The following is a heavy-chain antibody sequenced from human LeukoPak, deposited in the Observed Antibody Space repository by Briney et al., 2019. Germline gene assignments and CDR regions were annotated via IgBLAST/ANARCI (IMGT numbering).Heavy chain of an antibody. V-gene: IGHV4-31*03. CDR1: GDSISSDIYY. CDR3: AGCTNHKFDP. J-gene: IGHJ5*02. D-gene: IGHD2-8*01. CDR2: IYYTGST. Sequence: SETLSLTCTVSGDSISSDIYYWSWIRQPSGKGLEWIGFIYYTGSTYYNPSLKSRVTISLDTSKNQFSLKLTSVTAADTAVYCCAGCTNHKFDPWGQGTLVTVSS.